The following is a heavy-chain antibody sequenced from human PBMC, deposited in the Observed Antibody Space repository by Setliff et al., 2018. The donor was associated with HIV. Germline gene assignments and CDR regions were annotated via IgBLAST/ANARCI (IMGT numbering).Heavy chain of an antibody. CDR1: GYTFTGYY. D-gene: IGHD6-13*01. Sequence: GASVKVSCKAPGYTFTGYYMHWVRQAPGQGLEWMGWINPNSGGTNYAQKFQGRVTMTRDTSISTAYMELSRLRSDDTAVFYCALSSLAAAGGSFDHWGQGTLVTVS. V-gene: IGHV1-2*02. J-gene: IGHJ4*02. CDR2: INPNSGGT. CDR3: ALSSLAAAGGSFDH.